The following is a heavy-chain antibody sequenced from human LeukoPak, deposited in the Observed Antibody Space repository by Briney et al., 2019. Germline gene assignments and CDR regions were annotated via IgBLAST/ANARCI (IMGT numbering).Heavy chain of an antibody. CDR3: AKYDSFDHYYDSSGRFDC. Sequence: PGGSLRLSCAASGFTFSSYAMSWVRQAPGKGLEWVSAISGSGGDTYYADSVKGRFTISRDNSKNTLFLQMNSLRAEDTAVYYCAKYDSFDHYYDSSGRFDCWGQGTPVTVSS. V-gene: IGHV3-23*01. CDR1: GFTFSSYA. CDR2: ISGSGGDT. D-gene: IGHD3-22*01. J-gene: IGHJ4*02.